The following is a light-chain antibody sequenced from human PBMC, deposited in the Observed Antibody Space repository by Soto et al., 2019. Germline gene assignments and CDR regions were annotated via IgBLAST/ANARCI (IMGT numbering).Light chain of an antibody. CDR3: AAWDDRLSAVV. J-gene: IGLJ2*01. V-gene: IGLV1-44*01. Sequence: QSVLTQPPSASGTPGQRVTISCSGSSSNIGSNTVNWYQQLPGTAPKLIIYSNDQRPSGVPNRFSGSKSGTSASLAISGLQAEDEADYYCAAWDDRLSAVVFGGGTKLTVL. CDR1: SSNIGSNT. CDR2: SND.